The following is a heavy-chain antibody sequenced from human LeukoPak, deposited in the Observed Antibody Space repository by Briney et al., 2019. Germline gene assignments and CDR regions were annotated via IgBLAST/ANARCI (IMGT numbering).Heavy chain of an antibody. CDR1: GFTVSSNY. CDR2: IFRNGNT. CDR3: ARDRRDGYTY. J-gene: IGHJ4*02. V-gene: IGHV3-53*01. Sequence: GGSLRLSCAASGFTVSSNYMSWVSQAPGKGLEWVSVIFRNGNTYYADSVKGRVTISRDNSKNTVYLQMNSLRAEDTAVYYCARDRRDGYTYWGQGTLVTVSS. D-gene: IGHD5-24*01.